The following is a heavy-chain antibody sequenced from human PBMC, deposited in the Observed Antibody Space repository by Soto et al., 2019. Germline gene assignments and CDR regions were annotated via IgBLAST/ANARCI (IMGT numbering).Heavy chain of an antibody. CDR3: ARDHFGAVAGTYYFDY. V-gene: IGHV3-30-3*01. D-gene: IGHD6-19*01. Sequence: GGSLRLSCAASGFTFSSYAMHWVRQAPGKGLEWVAVISYDGSNKYYADSVKGRFTISGDNSKNTLYLQMNSLRAEDTAVYYCARDHFGAVAGTYYFDYWGQGTLVTVSS. J-gene: IGHJ4*02. CDR2: ISYDGSNK. CDR1: GFTFSSYA.